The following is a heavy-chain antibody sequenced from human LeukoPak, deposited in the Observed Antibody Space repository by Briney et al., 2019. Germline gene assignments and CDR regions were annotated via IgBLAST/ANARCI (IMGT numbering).Heavy chain of an antibody. CDR1: GFTFSSYA. CDR3: ARDHGGSSSWYSA. D-gene: IGHD6-13*01. J-gene: IGHJ5*02. V-gene: IGHV3-23*01. Sequence: PGGSLRLSCAASGFTFSSYAMSWVRQAPGKGLEWVSAISGSGGSTYYADSVKGRFTISRDNAKNSLYLQMDSLRPEDTALYYCARDHGGSSSWYSAWGQGTLVTVSS. CDR2: ISGSGGST.